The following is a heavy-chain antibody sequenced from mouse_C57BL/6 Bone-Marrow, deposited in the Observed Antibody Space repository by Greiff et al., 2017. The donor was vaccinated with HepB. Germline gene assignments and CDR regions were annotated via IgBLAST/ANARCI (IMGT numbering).Heavy chain of an antibody. V-gene: IGHV1-72*01. CDR2: IDPNSGGT. CDR3: AREGLPYFDV. CDR1: GYTFTSYW. J-gene: IGHJ1*03. Sequence: QVQLQQPGAELVKPGASVKLSCKASGYTFTSYWMHWVKQRPGRGLECIGRIDPNSGGTKYNEKFKSKATLTVDKPSSTAYMQLSSLTSEDSAVYYCAREGLPYFDVWGTGTTVTVSS. D-gene: IGHD6-1*01.